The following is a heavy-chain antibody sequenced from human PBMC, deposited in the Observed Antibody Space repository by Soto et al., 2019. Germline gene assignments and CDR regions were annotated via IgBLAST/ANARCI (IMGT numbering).Heavy chain of an antibody. V-gene: IGHV4-31*03. J-gene: IGHJ6*02. Sequence: PSETLSLTCTVSGGSISSGGYYWSWIRQHPGKGLEWIGYIYYSGSTYYNPSLKSRVTISVDTSKNQFSLKLSSVTAADTAVYYCARENPPSIGRYYYYGMHVWGQGTTVTVSS. D-gene: IGHD3-22*01. CDR2: IYYSGST. CDR1: GGSISSGGYY. CDR3: ARENPPSIGRYYYYGMHV.